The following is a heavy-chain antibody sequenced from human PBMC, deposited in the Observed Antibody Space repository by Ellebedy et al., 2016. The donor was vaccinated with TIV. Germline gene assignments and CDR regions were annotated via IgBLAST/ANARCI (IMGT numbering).Heavy chain of an antibody. J-gene: IGHJ4*02. CDR1: GFSFSSYA. CDR3: AREHKTSTGSPLDY. CDR2: ISYDGSHR. Sequence: PGGSLRLSCSASGFSFSSYAMHWVRQAPGKGLEWVAIISYDGSHRYYADSVKGRFTISRDISKNTLYLQINSLRAEDTAVYYCAREHKTSTGSPLDYWGQGTLVTVSS. D-gene: IGHD1-1*01. V-gene: IGHV3-30-3*01.